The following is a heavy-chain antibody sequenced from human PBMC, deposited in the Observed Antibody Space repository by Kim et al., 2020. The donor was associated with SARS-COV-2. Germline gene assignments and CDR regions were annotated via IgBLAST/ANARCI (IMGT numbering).Heavy chain of an antibody. D-gene: IGHD6-13*01. Sequence: SETLSLTCTVSGGSISSYYWSWIRQPPGKGLEWIGYIYYSGSTYYNPSLKSRVTISVDTSKNQFSLILSSVTAADTAVYYCARRGSSWYWYFDLWGRGTLVTVSS. CDR2: IYYSGST. J-gene: IGHJ2*01. CDR1: GGSISSYY. V-gene: IGHV4-59*08. CDR3: ARRGSSWYWYFDL.